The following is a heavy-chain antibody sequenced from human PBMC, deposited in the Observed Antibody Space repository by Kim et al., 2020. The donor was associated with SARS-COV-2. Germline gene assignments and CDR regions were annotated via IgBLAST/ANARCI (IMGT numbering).Heavy chain of an antibody. CDR1: GFTFGDYA. J-gene: IGHJ4*02. V-gene: IGHV3-9*01. CDR3: AKDSSDSSGSV. D-gene: IGHD3-22*01. Sequence: GGSLRLSCAASGFTFGDYAMHWVRQAPGKGLEWVSGISGSSGSIGYADSVKGRFTISRDNSKNSLYLQMNSLRAEDTAVYYCAKDSSDSSGSVWGQGTLVTVSS. CDR2: ISGSSGSI.